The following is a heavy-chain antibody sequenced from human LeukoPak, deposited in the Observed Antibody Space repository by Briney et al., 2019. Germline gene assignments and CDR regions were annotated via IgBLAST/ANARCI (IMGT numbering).Heavy chain of an antibody. J-gene: IGHJ4*02. CDR2: ISGSGGTM. CDR1: GFTFSTYS. Sequence: GGSLRLSCAASGFTFSTYSMKWVRQAPGKGLEWVSYISGSGGTMYYADSVKGRFTISRDNAKNSLYLQMSSLRAEDTAMYYCARAPFSGSYRPYDYWGQGTLVTVSS. D-gene: IGHD1-26*01. CDR3: ARAPFSGSYRPYDY. V-gene: IGHV3-48*01.